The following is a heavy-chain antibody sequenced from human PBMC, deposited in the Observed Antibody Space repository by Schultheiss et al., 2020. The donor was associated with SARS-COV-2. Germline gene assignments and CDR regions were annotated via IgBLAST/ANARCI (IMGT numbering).Heavy chain of an antibody. J-gene: IGHJ4*02. V-gene: IGHV3-23*01. CDR3: AREERVNSSSQETIFDY. Sequence: GGSLRLSCAASGFTFSSYAMSWVRQAPGKGLEWVSAISGSGGSTYYADSVKGRFTISRDNSKNTLYLQMNSLRAEDTAVYYCAREERVNSSSQETIFDYWGQGTLVTVSS. CDR1: GFTFSSYA. D-gene: IGHD6-13*01. CDR2: ISGSGGST.